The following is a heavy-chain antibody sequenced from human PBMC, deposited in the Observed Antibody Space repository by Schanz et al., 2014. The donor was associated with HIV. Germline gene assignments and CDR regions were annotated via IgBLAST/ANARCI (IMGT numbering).Heavy chain of an antibody. CDR2: IHHSGIT. V-gene: IGHV4-34*01. CDR1: GGSFSAYY. D-gene: IGHD3-10*01. Sequence: QVQLHQWGAGLLKPSETLSLTCAVYGGSFSAYYWSWIRQPRGKGLEWVGEIHHSGITNYNPSLESRVTMSMDPSKNQFSLNLISPTAADTATYYCARGPWAGSGSYPLDYWGQGTLVTVSS. CDR3: ARGPWAGSGSYPLDY. J-gene: IGHJ4*02.